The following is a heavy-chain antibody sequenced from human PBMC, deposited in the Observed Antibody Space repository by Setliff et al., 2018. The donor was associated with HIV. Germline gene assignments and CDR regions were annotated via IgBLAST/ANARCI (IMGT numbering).Heavy chain of an antibody. J-gene: IGHJ4*02. CDR1: GYTFTGYY. V-gene: IGHV1-18*04. CDR3: ARSLYDSSGYPLLY. CDR2: ISAYNGNT. Sequence: VASVKVSCKASGYTFTGYYMHWVRQAPGQGLEWMGWISAYNGNTNYAQKLQGRVTLTTDTSTSTAHMELRSLRSDDTAVYYCARSLYDSSGYPLLYWGQGTLVTVSS. D-gene: IGHD3-22*01.